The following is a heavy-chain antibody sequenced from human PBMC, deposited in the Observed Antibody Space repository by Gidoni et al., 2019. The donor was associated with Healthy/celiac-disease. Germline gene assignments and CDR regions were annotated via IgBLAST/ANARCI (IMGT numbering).Heavy chain of an antibody. D-gene: IGHD3-10*01. J-gene: IGHJ2*01. Sequence: QVQLQESGPGLVKPSQTLSLPCPVSGGPIPSGGYYWSWIRQHPGKGLEWIGYIYYSGSTYYNPSLKSRVTISVDTSKNQFSLKLSSVTAADTAVYYCARTAITMVRGVIIVDWYFDLWGRGTLVTVSS. CDR2: IYYSGST. CDR3: ARTAITMVRGVIIVDWYFDL. V-gene: IGHV4-31*03. CDR1: GGPIPSGGYY.